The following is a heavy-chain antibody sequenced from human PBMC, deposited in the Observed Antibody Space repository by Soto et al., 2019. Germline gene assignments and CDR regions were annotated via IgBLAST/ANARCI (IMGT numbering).Heavy chain of an antibody. CDR2: ISTDNGIT. CDR1: GYTFTNYG. V-gene: IGHV1-18*01. CDR3: ARVVPGAEAWFGP. J-gene: IGHJ5*02. Sequence: QVQLVQSGAEVKRTGASVKVSCKASGYTFTNYGISWVRQAPGQGLDWMGWISTDNGITNTAQKVQGRVTMTTDTSTTTAYMEVERLRSDDTAVYYCARVVPGAEAWFGPWGQGTLVTVSS. D-gene: IGHD2-2*01.